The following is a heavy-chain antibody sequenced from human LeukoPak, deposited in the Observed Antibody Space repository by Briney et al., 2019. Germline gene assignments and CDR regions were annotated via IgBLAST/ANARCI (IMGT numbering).Heavy chain of an antibody. CDR2: IKQDGSEK. CDR1: GFTFSSYW. D-gene: IGHD1-26*01. J-gene: IGHJ4*02. Sequence: PGGSLRLSCAASGFTFSSYWMRWVRQAPGKGVEWVANIKQDGSEKYYVDSVKGRFTISRDNAKNSLYLQMNSLRAEDTAVYYCARGAGGRYPFDYWGQGTLVTVSS. V-gene: IGHV3-7*01. CDR3: ARGAGGRYPFDY.